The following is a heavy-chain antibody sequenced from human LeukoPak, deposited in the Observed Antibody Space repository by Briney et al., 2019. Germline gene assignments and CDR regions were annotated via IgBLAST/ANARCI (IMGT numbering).Heavy chain of an antibody. D-gene: IGHD2-2*01. Sequence: ASVKVSCKASGYTFTSYDINWVRQATGQGLEWMGWMNPNSGNTGYAQKFQGRVTMTRNTSISTAYMELSSLRSEDTAVYYCARAPRAAAMFGNAFDIWGQGTMVTVSS. CDR2: MNPNSGNT. J-gene: IGHJ3*02. V-gene: IGHV1-8*01. CDR1: GYTFTSYD. CDR3: ARAPRAAAMFGNAFDI.